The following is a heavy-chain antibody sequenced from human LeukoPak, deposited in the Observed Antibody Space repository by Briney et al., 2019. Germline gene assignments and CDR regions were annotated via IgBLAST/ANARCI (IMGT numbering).Heavy chain of an antibody. CDR2: IYYSGST. J-gene: IGHJ4*02. D-gene: IGHD1-14*01. V-gene: IGHV4-59*01. Sequence: SETLSLTCTVSGGSISSYYWSWVRQPPGKGLEWIGYIYYSGSTNYNPSLKSRVTISVDTSKNQFSLKLSSVTAADTAVYYCAGDGNPFDYWGQGTLVTVSS. CDR3: AGDGNPFDY. CDR1: GGSISSYY.